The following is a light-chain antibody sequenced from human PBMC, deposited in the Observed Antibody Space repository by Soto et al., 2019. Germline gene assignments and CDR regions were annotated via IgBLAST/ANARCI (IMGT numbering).Light chain of an antibody. J-gene: IGKJ5*01. CDR2: GAT. V-gene: IGKV3-20*01. CDR3: QQYGTSSWA. Sequence: EIVMTQSPATLSVSPGERATLSCRASQSVSSNYIAWYQQKPGQAPRFLIYGATSRATGIPDRFSGSGSGTDFTLTISRLDPEDFAVYYCQQYGTSSWAFGQGTRLEIK. CDR1: QSVSSNY.